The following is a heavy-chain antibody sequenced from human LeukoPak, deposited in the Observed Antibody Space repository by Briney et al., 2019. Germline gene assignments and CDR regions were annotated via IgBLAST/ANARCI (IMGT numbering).Heavy chain of an antibody. Sequence: ASVKVSCKASGGTFSSYAISWVRQAPGQGLEWMGGIIPIFGTANYAQKFQGRVTITADESTSTAYMELSSLRSEDTAVYYCARGPRTVRFGDRHKGIFDYWGQGTLVTVSS. D-gene: IGHD3-10*01. CDR1: GGTFSSYA. V-gene: IGHV1-69*13. CDR3: ARGPRTVRFGDRHKGIFDY. J-gene: IGHJ4*02. CDR2: IIPIFGTA.